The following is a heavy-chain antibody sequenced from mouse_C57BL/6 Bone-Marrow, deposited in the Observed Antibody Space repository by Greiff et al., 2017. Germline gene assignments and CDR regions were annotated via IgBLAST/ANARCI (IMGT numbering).Heavy chain of an antibody. J-gene: IGHJ2*01. Sequence: VQLQQSGAELVRPGASVTLSCKASGYTFTDYEMHWVKQTPVHGLEWIGAIDPETGGTAYNQKFKGKAILTADKSSSTAYMELRSLTSEDSAVYYCTRVIYDGYWYYFDYWGQGTTLTVSS. D-gene: IGHD2-3*01. V-gene: IGHV1-15*01. CDR1: GYTFTDYE. CDR2: IDPETGGT. CDR3: TRVIYDGYWYYFDY.